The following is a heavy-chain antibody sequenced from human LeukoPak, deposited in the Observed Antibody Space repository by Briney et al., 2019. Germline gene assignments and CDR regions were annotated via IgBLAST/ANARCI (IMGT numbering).Heavy chain of an antibody. Sequence: GGSLRLSCAASGFTFSTYGMHWVRQAPGQGLEWVAVISSDGSNKYSADSVKGRFTISRDNSKNTLYLQMNSLRAEDTAVYYCTKGTPGIAAAGTGYFQHWGQGTLVTVSS. CDR3: TKGTPGIAAAGTGYFQH. D-gene: IGHD6-13*01. CDR2: ISSDGSNK. CDR1: GFTFSTYG. J-gene: IGHJ1*01. V-gene: IGHV3-30*18.